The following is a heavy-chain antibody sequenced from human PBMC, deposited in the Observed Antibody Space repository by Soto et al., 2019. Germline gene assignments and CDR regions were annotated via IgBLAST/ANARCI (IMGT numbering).Heavy chain of an antibody. CDR3: ARGLDYVVY. CDR2: INHSGST. J-gene: IGHJ4*02. CDR1: GGAFSGYY. V-gene: IGHV4-34*01. Sequence: AETLSLTCAVYGGAFSGYYCNWIRQPPGKGLEWIVEINHSGSTNYNPSLKSRVTISVDTSKNQFSLKLSSVTAADTAVYYCARGLDYVVYWGQGTLVTVSS.